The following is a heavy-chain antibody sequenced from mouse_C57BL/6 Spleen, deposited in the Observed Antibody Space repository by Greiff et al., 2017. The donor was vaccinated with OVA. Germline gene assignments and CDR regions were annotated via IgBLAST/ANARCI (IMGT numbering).Heavy chain of an antibody. CDR3: AIGGYYEYFDV. CDR2: IHPSDSDP. J-gene: IGHJ1*03. Sequence: QVQLQQPGAELVKPGASVKVSCKASGYTFTSSWMHWVKQRPGQGLEWIGRIHPSDSDPNYNQKFKGKATLTVDKSSITAYMLLSSLTSEDSAVYYCAIGGYYEYFDVWGTGTTVTVSS. CDR1: GYTFTSSW. V-gene: IGHV1-74*01. D-gene: IGHD2-3*01.